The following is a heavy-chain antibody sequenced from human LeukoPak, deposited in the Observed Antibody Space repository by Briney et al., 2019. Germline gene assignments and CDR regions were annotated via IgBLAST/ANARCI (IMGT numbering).Heavy chain of an antibody. V-gene: IGHV1-8*03. Sequence: GASVKVSCKASGDTFTSYDINWVRQATGQGLEWMGWMNPNSGNTGYAQKFQGRVTITRNTSISTAYMELSSLRSEDTAVYYCARGKQAKKQLGPIYYYYYYMDVWGKGTTVTVSS. CDR3: ARGKQAKKQLGPIYYYYYYMDV. D-gene: IGHD6-6*01. CDR1: GDTFTSYD. J-gene: IGHJ6*03. CDR2: MNPNSGNT.